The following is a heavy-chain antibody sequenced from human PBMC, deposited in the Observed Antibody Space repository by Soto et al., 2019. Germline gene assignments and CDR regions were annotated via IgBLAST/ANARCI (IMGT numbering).Heavy chain of an antibody. V-gene: IGHV3-7*01. CDR1: GFTFSDSC. CDR2: IKPDESEK. Sequence: EVQLVESGGGLVQPGGSLRLSCPASGFTFSDSCMTWVRQAPGKGLEWVARIKPDESEKKYADSVKGRFSISRDNAKNSMYFQMDGLRGEDTAVYYCVRGGSNYASWGQGTLVTVSS. D-gene: IGHD4-4*01. CDR3: VRGGSNYAS. J-gene: IGHJ5*02.